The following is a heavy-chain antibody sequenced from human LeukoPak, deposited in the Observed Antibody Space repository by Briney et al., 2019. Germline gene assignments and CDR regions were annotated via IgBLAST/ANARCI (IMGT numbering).Heavy chain of an antibody. Sequence: SETLSLTCAVYGGSFSGYYWSWIRQPPGKGLEWIGYIYYSGNTNYNPSLKSRVTISVDTSKNQFSLKLSSVTAADTAVYYCARHWGQYSSGRQHFDYWGQGTLVIVSS. CDR2: IYYSGNT. D-gene: IGHD6-19*01. CDR1: GGSFSGYY. CDR3: ARHWGQYSSGRQHFDY. J-gene: IGHJ4*02. V-gene: IGHV4-59*08.